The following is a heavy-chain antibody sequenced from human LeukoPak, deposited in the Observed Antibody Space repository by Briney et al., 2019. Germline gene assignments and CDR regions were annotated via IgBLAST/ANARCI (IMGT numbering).Heavy chain of an antibody. V-gene: IGHV4-31*03. D-gene: IGHD4-17*01. Sequence: SETLSLTCTVSGGSISSGGYYWSWIRQHPGKGLEWIGYIYYSGGTYYNPSLKSRVTISVDTSKNQFSLKLSSVTAADTAVYYCARSNYGDCYFDYWGQGTLVTVSS. CDR2: IYYSGGT. J-gene: IGHJ4*02. CDR3: ARSNYGDCYFDY. CDR1: GGSISSGGYY.